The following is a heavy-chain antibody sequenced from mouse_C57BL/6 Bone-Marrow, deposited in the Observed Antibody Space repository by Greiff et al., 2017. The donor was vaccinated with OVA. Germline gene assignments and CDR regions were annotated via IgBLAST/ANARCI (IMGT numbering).Heavy chain of an antibody. D-gene: IGHD2-2*01. Sequence: EVKLMESGGDLVKPGGSLKLSCAASGFTFSSYGMSWVRQTPDKRLEWVATISSGGSYTYYPDSVKGRFTISRDNAKNTLYLQMSSLKSEDTATYYCARGRVTTDAMDYWGQGTSVTVSS. V-gene: IGHV5-6*01. CDR3: ARGRVTTDAMDY. J-gene: IGHJ4*01. CDR2: ISSGGSYT. CDR1: GFTFSSYG.